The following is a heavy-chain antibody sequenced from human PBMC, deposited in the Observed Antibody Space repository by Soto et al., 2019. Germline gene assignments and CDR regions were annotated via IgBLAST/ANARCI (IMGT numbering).Heavy chain of an antibody. D-gene: IGHD3-9*01. J-gene: IGHJ4*02. V-gene: IGHV3-33*01. CDR1: GFTFSSYG. Sequence: QVQLVESGGGVVQPGRSLRLSCAASGFTFSSYGMHWVRQAPGKGLEWVAVIWYDGSNKYYADSVKGRFTISRDNSKNTLYLQMNSLRAEDTAVYYCARELTQTGYSISDYFDYWGQGTLVTVSS. CDR2: IWYDGSNK. CDR3: ARELTQTGYSISDYFDY.